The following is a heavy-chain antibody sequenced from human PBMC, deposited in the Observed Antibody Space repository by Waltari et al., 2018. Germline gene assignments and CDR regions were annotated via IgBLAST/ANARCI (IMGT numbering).Heavy chain of an antibody. CDR3: ARDLSEIWDY. CDR1: GGPISSSY. J-gene: IGHJ4*02. Sequence: QVQLQESGPGLVKPSATLSLPCTVSGGPISSSYWSWIRQPAGKGLEWIGRIYTSGSTNYNPSLKIRVTMSVDTSKNQFSLKLSSVTAADTAVYYCARDLSEIWDYWGQGTLVTVSS. V-gene: IGHV4-4*07. CDR2: IYTSGST. D-gene: IGHD3-16*01.